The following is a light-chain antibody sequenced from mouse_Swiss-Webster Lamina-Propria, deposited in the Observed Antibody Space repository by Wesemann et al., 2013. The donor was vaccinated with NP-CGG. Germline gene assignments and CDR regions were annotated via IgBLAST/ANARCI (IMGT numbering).Light chain of an antibody. CDR3: QQYNSYPLT. Sequence: DIVMTQSQKFMSTSVGDRVSVTCKASQNVGTNVAWYQQKPGQSPKALIYSASYRYSGVPDRFTGSGSGTDFTLTISNVQSEDLAEYFCQQYNSYPLTFGAGYQAGAET. CDR2: SAS. CDR1: QNVGTN. V-gene: IGKV6-15*01. J-gene: IGKJ5*01.